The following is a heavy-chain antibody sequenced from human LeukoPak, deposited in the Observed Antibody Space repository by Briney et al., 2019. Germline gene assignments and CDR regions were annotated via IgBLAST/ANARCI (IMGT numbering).Heavy chain of an antibody. CDR2: ISVRAATI. J-gene: IGHJ6*02. D-gene: IGHD3-22*01. CDR3: AKDFPHYYEVPHGMNV. CDR1: GFGFGQYE. Sequence: GGSLRLSCAASGFGFGQYEMNWVRQAPGKGLEWIAYISVRAATIYYGDSVEGRFTITRDDAKNSLYLQMNGLRVEDTAIYYCAKDFPHYYEVPHGMNVWGQGTTVTV. V-gene: IGHV3-48*03.